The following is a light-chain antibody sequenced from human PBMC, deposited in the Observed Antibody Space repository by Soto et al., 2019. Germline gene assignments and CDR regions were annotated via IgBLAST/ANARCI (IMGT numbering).Light chain of an antibody. CDR2: GAS. Sequence: EIVLTQSPGTLSLSPGERPTLSCRASQSVSSSYLAWYQQKPGQAPXLXXYGASSRATGIPDRFSGSGSGTDFTLTISRLETEDFAAYYCQQYGSSPPLTFGGGTKVDIK. CDR3: QQYGSSPPLT. V-gene: IGKV3-20*01. CDR1: QSVSSSY. J-gene: IGKJ4*01.